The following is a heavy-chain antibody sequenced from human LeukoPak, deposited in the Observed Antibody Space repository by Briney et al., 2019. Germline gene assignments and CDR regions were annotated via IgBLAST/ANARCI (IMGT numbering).Heavy chain of an antibody. J-gene: IGHJ4*02. CDR1: GGTFSSYA. V-gene: IGHV1-69*13. Sequence: ASVKVSCKASGGTFSSYAISWVREAPGQGLEWMGGIIPIFGTANYAQKFQGRFTITADESTSTAYMELSSLRSEDTAVYYCARDQGSGWSTYFDYWGQGTLVTVSS. D-gene: IGHD6-19*01. CDR3: ARDQGSGWSTYFDY. CDR2: IIPIFGTA.